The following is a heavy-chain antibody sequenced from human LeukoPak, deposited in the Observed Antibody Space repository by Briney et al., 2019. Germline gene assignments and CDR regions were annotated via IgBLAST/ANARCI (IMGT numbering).Heavy chain of an antibody. CDR3: ARDLGVMGAATYP. V-gene: IGHV1-69*13. J-gene: IGHJ5*02. CDR1: GGTFSSYA. D-gene: IGHD1-26*01. CDR2: IIPIFGTA. Sequence: SVKVSCRASGGTFSSYAISWVRQAPGQGLEWMGGIIPIFGTANYAQKFQGRVTITADESTSTAYMELSSLRSEDTAVYYCARDLGVMGAATYPWGQGTLVTVSS.